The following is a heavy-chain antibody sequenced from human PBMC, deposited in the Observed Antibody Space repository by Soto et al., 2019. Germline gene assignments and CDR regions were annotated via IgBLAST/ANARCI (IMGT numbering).Heavy chain of an antibody. J-gene: IGHJ4*02. Sequence: QVQLQESGPGLVKPSGTLSLTCGVSGGSISSRSWWSWVRQPPKKGLEWIGEIYHSGRINYNPSLKSRVTISLDKSKNQFSLKVSSVIAAVTAVYYCARGIDGPTDVVGGSDSWGQGTLVTVSS. V-gene: IGHV4-4*02. CDR2: IYHSGRI. CDR3: ARGIDGPTDVVGGSDS. D-gene: IGHD2-15*01. CDR1: GGSISSRSW.